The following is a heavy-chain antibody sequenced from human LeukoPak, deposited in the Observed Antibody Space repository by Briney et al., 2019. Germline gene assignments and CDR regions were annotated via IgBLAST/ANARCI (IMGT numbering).Heavy chain of an antibody. J-gene: IGHJ3*02. CDR2: ISSSSSYI. D-gene: IGHD2/OR15-2a*01. Sequence: GGSLRLSCAASGFTFSSYSMNWVRQAPGKGLKWVSSISSSSSYIYYADSVKGRFTISRDNAKNSLYLQMNSLRAEDTAVYYCARDHYLDAFDIWGQGTMVTVSS. V-gene: IGHV3-21*01. CDR1: GFTFSSYS. CDR3: ARDHYLDAFDI.